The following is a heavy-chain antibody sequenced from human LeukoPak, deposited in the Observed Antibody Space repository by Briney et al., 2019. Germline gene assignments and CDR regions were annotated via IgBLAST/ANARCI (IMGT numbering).Heavy chain of an antibody. CDR1: GFSFSAYW. D-gene: IGHD3-22*01. V-gene: IGHV3-74*01. CDR2: INSDGSSI. Sequence: PGGSLRLSCAGSGFSFSAYWMHWVRQLPGKGLVWVSRINSDGSSISYADSVKGRFTISRDNAKNTPYLQMNSLRLEDTAVYYCARLRGYYDSSDHWGQGTLVTVSS. CDR3: ARLRGYYDSSDH. J-gene: IGHJ4*02.